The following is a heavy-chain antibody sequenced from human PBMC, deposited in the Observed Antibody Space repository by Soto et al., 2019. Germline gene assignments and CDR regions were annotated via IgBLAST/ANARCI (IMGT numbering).Heavy chain of an antibody. V-gene: IGHV3-21*01. CDR2: ITSSSSYI. CDR1: GFTFSSYS. CDR3: ARLGDGLSRPGASDY. D-gene: IGHD1-26*01. Sequence: GGSLSLSCAASGFTFSSYSMNWVRQAPGKGLEWVSSITSSSSYIYYADSLKGRFTVSRDNTKNSLYLQMNSLRAEDTAVYYCARLGDGLSRPGASDYWGQGTLVTVSS. J-gene: IGHJ4*01.